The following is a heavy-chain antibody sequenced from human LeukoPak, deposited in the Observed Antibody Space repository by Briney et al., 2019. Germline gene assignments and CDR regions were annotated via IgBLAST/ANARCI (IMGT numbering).Heavy chain of an antibody. CDR1: GFTFSNYA. J-gene: IGHJ4*02. Sequence: GGSLRLSCAASGFTFSNYAMSWARQAPGKGLEWVSAISGSGGSTYYADSVKGRFTISRDNSKNTLYLQMNSLRAEDTAVYYCTKGTIWLPFDHWGQGTLVTVSS. CDR2: ISGSGGST. V-gene: IGHV3-23*01. CDR3: TKGTIWLPFDH. D-gene: IGHD5-18*01.